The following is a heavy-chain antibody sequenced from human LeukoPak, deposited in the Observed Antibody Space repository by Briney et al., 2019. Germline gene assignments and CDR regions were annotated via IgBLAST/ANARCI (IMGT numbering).Heavy chain of an antibody. CDR2: ISSSSSYI. V-gene: IGHV3-21*01. D-gene: IGHD6-19*01. Sequence: PGGSLRLSCAASRFTFSSYSMNWVRQAPGKGLEWVSSISSSSSYIYYADSVKGRFTISRDNAKNSLYLQMNSLRAEDTAVYYCARDSRVGSGWDFDYWGQGTLVTVSS. J-gene: IGHJ4*02. CDR3: ARDSRVGSGWDFDY. CDR1: RFTFSSYS.